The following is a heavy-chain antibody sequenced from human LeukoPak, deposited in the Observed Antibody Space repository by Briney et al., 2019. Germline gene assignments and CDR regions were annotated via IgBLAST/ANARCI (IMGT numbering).Heavy chain of an antibody. Sequence: GESLKISCKGSGYSFTSYWIGWVRQMPGKGLEWMGIIYPGDSDTRYSPSFQGQVTISADKSISTAYLQWSSLKASDTAMYYCVRRGVYCSGGSCYSHDAFDIWGQGTMVTVSS. D-gene: IGHD2-15*01. V-gene: IGHV5-51*01. CDR2: IYPGDSDT. CDR3: VRRGVYCSGGSCYSHDAFDI. J-gene: IGHJ3*02. CDR1: GYSFTSYW.